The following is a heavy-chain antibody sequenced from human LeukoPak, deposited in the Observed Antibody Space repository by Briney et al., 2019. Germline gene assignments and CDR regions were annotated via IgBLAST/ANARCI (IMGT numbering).Heavy chain of an antibody. CDR3: SRGSSLTGNRVPSDY. D-gene: IGHD3-9*01. CDR2: ISPNNGDT. Sequence: ASVKVSCKASGYTFTGYYIHWVRQAPGQGLEWMGWISPNNGDTNYAQNFRGRVTMTRDTSITTAYTEMSTLRSDDTAMYYCSRGSSLTGNRVPSDYWGQGTLVSVSS. CDR1: GYTFTGYY. J-gene: IGHJ4*02. V-gene: IGHV1-2*02.